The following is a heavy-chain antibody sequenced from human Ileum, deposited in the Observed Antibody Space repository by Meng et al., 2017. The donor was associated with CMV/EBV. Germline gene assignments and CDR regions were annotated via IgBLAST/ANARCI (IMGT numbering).Heavy chain of an antibody. CDR2: ITSSSSHI. CDR1: GFTFSSYA. CDR3: AELRSSVFDI. V-gene: IGHV3-21*01. J-gene: IGHJ3*02. D-gene: IGHD3-16*01. Sequence: GGSLRLSCAASGFTFSSYAMSWVRQAPGKGLEWVSSITSSSSHIYYADSVRGRFTISRDNAENSLYLQMNSLRAEDTAVYYCAELRSSVFDIWGQGTMVTVSS.